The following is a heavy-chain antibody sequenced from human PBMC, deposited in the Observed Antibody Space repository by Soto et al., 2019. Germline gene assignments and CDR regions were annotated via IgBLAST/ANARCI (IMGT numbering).Heavy chain of an antibody. CDR2: IYYSGST. Sequence: LSLTCTVSGGSISSYYWSWIRQPPGKGLEWIGYIYYSGSTNYNPSLKSRVTISVDTSKNQFSLKLSSVTAADTAVYYCARDALYSSGPKYYYCGMDVWGQGTTVTVSS. CDR1: GGSISSYY. V-gene: IGHV4-59*01. D-gene: IGHD6-19*01. J-gene: IGHJ6*02. CDR3: ARDALYSSGPKYYYCGMDV.